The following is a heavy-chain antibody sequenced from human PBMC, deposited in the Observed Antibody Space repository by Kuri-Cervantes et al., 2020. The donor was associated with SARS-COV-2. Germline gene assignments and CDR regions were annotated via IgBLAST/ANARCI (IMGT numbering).Heavy chain of an antibody. D-gene: IGHD6-13*01. CDR1: GFTFSDYY. Sequence: GESLKISCAASGFTFSDYYMGWIRQAPGKGLEWVSYISNSGSTIYYADSVKGRFTISRDNAKNSLYLQMNSLRAEDTAVYYCARGYSSSWYRGQASYWGQGTLVTVSS. V-gene: IGHV3-11*01. CDR2: ISNSGSTI. CDR3: ARGYSSSWYRGQASY. J-gene: IGHJ4*02.